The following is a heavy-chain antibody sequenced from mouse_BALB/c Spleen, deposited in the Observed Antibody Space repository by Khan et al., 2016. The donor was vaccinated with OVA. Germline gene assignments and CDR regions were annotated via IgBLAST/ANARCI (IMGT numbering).Heavy chain of an antibody. Sequence: EVQLVESGPGLVKPSQSLSLTCTVTGYSITTDYAWNRIRQFPGNKLEWMGFISYNGNTKSHPSLKSRISINRDTSKNQFFLQLKSVTTEDTARYYCARVYGGYFDYWGQGTTLTVSS. D-gene: IGHD1-1*01. CDR2: ISYNGNT. CDR1: GYSITTDYA. V-gene: IGHV3-2*02. CDR3: ARVYGGYFDY. J-gene: IGHJ2*01.